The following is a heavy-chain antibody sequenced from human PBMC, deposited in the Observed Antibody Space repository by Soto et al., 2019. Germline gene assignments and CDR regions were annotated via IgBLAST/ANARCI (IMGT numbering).Heavy chain of an antibody. CDR2: ISYDGSNK. J-gene: IGHJ4*02. CDR3: AKEYDCYDSSGYSS. V-gene: IGHV3-30*18. Sequence: GGSLRLSCAASGFTFSSYGMHWVRQAPGKGLEWVAVISYDGSNKYYADSVKGRFTISRDNSKNTLYLQMNSLRAEDTAVYYCAKEYDCYDSSGYSSWGQGTLVTVSS. CDR1: GFTFSSYG. D-gene: IGHD3-22*01.